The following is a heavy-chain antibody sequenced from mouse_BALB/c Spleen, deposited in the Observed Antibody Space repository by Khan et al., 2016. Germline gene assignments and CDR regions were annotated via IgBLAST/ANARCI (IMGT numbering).Heavy chain of an antibody. V-gene: IGHV9-3-1*01. CDR1: GYTFTNYG. CDR3: ARPPTTTRDSALGY. D-gene: IGHD3-2*01. J-gene: IGHJ3*02. Sequence: QIQLVQSGPELKKPGETVKISCKASGYTFTNYGMNWVKQAPGKGLKWMVWVNTYTGEPTYTDDFKGRFAFSLATSARTDDLQFNHLKNEGTATDFLARPPTTTRDSALGYWGQGTLVTVSA. CDR2: VNTYTGEP.